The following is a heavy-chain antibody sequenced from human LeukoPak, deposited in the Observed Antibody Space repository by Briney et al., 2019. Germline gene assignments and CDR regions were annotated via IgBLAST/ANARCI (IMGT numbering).Heavy chain of an antibody. CDR3: ARDRRDGYNSFYYFDY. Sequence: PSETPSLTCAVYGGSFSGYYWSWIRQPPGKGLEWIGEIDHSGSTNYNPSLKSRVTISVDTSKNQFSLKLSSVTAADTAVYYCARDRRDGYNSFYYFDYWGQGTLVTVSS. J-gene: IGHJ4*02. CDR2: IDHSGST. V-gene: IGHV4-34*01. CDR1: GGSFSGYY. D-gene: IGHD5-24*01.